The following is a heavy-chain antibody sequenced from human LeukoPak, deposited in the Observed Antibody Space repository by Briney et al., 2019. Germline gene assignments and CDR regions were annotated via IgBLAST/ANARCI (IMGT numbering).Heavy chain of an antibody. CDR2: ISGSGGST. CDR1: GFTFSSYA. J-gene: IGHJ4*02. V-gene: IGHV3-23*01. D-gene: IGHD3-22*01. Sequence: GGSLRLSCAASGFTFSSYAMSWVRQAPGKGLEWVSAISGSGGSTYYADSVKGRFTISRDNSKNTLYLQMNSLRAEDTAVYYRAKSPGDDSSGYYYPHWGQGTLVTVSS. CDR3: AKSPGDDSSGYYYPH.